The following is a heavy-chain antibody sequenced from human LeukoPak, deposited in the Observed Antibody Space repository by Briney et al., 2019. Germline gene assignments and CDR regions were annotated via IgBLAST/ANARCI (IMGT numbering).Heavy chain of an antibody. J-gene: IGHJ4*02. CDR3: ARGYCSSTSCSTLDY. D-gene: IGHD2-2*01. CDR2: ISYDGSNK. Sequence: GGSLRLSCAASGFTFSSYAMHWVRQAPGKGLEWVAVISYDGSNKYYADSVKGRFTISRDNSKNTPYLQMNSLRAEDTAVYYCARGYCSSTSCSTLDYWGQGTLVTVSS. CDR1: GFTFSSYA. V-gene: IGHV3-30*04.